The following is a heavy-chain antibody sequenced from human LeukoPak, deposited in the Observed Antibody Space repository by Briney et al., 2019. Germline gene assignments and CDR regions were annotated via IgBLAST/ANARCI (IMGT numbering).Heavy chain of an antibody. CDR2: IKQGGSEK. CDR1: GFTFSSNW. Sequence: PGGSLRLSCAASGFTFSSNWMSWVGQAQGKGLEGVANIKQGGSEKYYVDSVKGRFTISRDNAKNSLHLQMNSLRAEDTAVYYCARDDNFDWSLDYWGQGTLVTVSS. J-gene: IGHJ4*02. CDR3: ARDDNFDWSLDY. D-gene: IGHD3-9*01. V-gene: IGHV3-7*01.